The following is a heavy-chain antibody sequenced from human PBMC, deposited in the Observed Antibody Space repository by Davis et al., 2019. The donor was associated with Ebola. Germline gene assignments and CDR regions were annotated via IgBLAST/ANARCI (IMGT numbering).Heavy chain of an antibody. CDR1: GGSFSGYY. CDR2: IYHSGST. D-gene: IGHD1-26*01. J-gene: IGHJ5*02. Sequence: GSLRLSCAVYGGSFSGYYWSWIRQPPGKGLEWIGEIYHSGSTNYNPSLKSRVTISVDTSKNQFSLKLSSVTAADTAVYYCARAAGGVWFDPWGQGTLVTVSS. CDR3: ARAAGGVWFDP. V-gene: IGHV4-34*01.